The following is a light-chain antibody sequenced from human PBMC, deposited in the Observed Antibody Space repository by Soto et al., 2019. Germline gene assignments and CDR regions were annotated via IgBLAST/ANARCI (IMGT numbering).Light chain of an antibody. CDR2: DAS. Sequence: DIQVTQSPSTLSASVGDRVTITCRASQSISSWLAWYQQKPGKAPKLLIYDASSLESGVPSRFSGSGSGTEFTLTISSLQPDDFATYYCQQYNSSPTFGPGTKVDIK. CDR3: QQYNSSPT. V-gene: IGKV1-5*01. J-gene: IGKJ3*01. CDR1: QSISSW.